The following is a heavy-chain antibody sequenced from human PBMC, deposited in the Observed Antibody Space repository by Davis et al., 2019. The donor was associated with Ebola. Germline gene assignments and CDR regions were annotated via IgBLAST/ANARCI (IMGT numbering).Heavy chain of an antibody. CDR1: GFTFSTYA. Sequence: PGGSLRLSCAASGFTFSTYAMTWVRQAPGKGLEWVSALYSGGGPYYADSVKGRFTISRDSSRNTLYLQMNSLRGEDTAMYYCARHYYGSGSYLRGAFDIWGQGTLVTVSS. CDR2: LYSGGGP. D-gene: IGHD3-10*01. CDR3: ARHYYGSGSYLRGAFDI. V-gene: IGHV3-66*04. J-gene: IGHJ3*02.